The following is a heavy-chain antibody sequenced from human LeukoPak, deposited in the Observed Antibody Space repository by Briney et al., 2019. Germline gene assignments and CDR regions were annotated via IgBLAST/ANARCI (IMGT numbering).Heavy chain of an antibody. D-gene: IGHD6-19*01. CDR3: ARDRSIAVAGTRYFDY. CDR1: RGTFSGYA. CDR2: IIPISGIV. Sequence: SVKVSCKASRGTFSGYAVSWVRQAPGQGLEWMGGIIPISGIVKYAQSFQGRVTITTDESTNTAYMELSSLRSEDTAVYHCARDRSIAVAGTRYFDYWGQGTLVTVSP. J-gene: IGHJ4*02. V-gene: IGHV1-69*05.